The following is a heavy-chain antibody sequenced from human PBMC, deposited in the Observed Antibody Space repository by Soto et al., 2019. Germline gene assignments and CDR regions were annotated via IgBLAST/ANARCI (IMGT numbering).Heavy chain of an antibody. V-gene: IGHV4-39*01. CDR3: ARQRTSVVTQAYFDV. CDR1: GDSISSRSYY. Sequence: TLSLTCTVTGDSISSRSYYWGWIRQPPGKGLEWIGSIYYSGSTYNNPSLRSRVSMSIDTSKDQFSLKLKSVTAADTALYFCARQRTSVVTQAYFDVWGPGFLVTVSS. D-gene: IGHD2-21*02. CDR2: IYYSGST. J-gene: IGHJ4*02.